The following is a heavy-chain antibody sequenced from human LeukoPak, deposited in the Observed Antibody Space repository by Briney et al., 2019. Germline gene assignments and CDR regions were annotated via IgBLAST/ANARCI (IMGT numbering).Heavy chain of an antibody. J-gene: IGHJ4*02. Sequence: RPGGSLRLSCAASGFTFSSYAMSWVRQAPGKGLEWVSAISGSGGSTYYADSVKGRFTISRDNSKSTLYLQMNSLRAEDTAVYYCAKPPYGGLYYFDYWGQGTLVTVSS. D-gene: IGHD3-10*01. CDR2: ISGSGGST. V-gene: IGHV3-23*01. CDR3: AKPPYGGLYYFDY. CDR1: GFTFSSYA.